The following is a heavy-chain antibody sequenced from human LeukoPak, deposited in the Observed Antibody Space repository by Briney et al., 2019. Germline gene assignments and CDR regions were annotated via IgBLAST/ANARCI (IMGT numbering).Heavy chain of an antibody. V-gene: IGHV6-1*01. CDR3: ARDEGGYTGYYMDV. CDR1: GDSVSRNSVD. D-gene: IGHD5-12*01. Sequence: SQTLSLTCAISGDSVSRNSVDWNWIGQSPSRGLEWLGRTYYRSKWYNDYAVSVKSRITINPDTSKNQISLQLNSVTPEDTAVYYCARDEGGYTGYYMDVWGKGAAVTVSS. J-gene: IGHJ6*03. CDR2: TYYRSKWYN.